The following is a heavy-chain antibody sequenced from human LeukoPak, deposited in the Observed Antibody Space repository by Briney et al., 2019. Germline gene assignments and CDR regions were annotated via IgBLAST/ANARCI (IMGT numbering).Heavy chain of an antibody. Sequence: ASVKVSFKASGYTLTGYHVQWVRQAPGQGLEWMGWINPMNGDTNYAQKFQGRVTMTRDTSINTAYMELRSLISDDTAVYYCARGVAAYTHYADSSGYDWGQGTLVIVSS. D-gene: IGHD3-22*01. CDR2: INPMNGDT. CDR3: ARGVAAYTHYADSSGYD. V-gene: IGHV1-2*02. CDR1: GYTLTGYH. J-gene: IGHJ4*02.